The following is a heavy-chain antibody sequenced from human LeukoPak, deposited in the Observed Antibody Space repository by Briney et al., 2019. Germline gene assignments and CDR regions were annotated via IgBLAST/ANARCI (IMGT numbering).Heavy chain of an antibody. V-gene: IGHV1-2*06. CDR2: INPNSGGT. Sequence: GASVKVSCKASGYTFTGYYMHWVRQAPGQGLEWMGRINPNSGGTNYAQKFQGRVTMTRDTSISTAYMELSRLRSDDTAVYYCARIAVAGTAFFDYWGQGTLVTASS. CDR3: ARIAVAGTAFFDY. CDR1: GYTFTGYY. D-gene: IGHD6-19*01. J-gene: IGHJ4*02.